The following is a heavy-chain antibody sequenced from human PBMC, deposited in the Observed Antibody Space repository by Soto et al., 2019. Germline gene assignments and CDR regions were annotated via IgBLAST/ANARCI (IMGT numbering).Heavy chain of an antibody. CDR1: GFTFSNYP. J-gene: IGHJ4*02. V-gene: IGHV3-23*01. Sequence: EVQVLDSGGGLVQSGGSLRLSCEASGFTFSNYPMSWVRQAPGKGLEWVSTITGGGTTYYADSVRGRLTLPRDNSKNTLYLQLNSLRVEDTAIYFCTKYNLNYQLDYWGQGTLVTVSS. D-gene: IGHD2-2*01. CDR2: ITGGGTT. CDR3: TKYNLNYQLDY.